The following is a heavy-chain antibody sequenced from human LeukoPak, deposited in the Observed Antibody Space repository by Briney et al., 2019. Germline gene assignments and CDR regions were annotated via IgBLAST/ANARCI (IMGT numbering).Heavy chain of an antibody. D-gene: IGHD5-24*01. CDR1: GGSISSSSYY. CDR3: ARGQSRDGSVGVPGWFDP. J-gene: IGHJ5*02. V-gene: IGHV4-39*07. Sequence: SETLSLTCTVSGGSISSSSYYWGWISQPPGKGLEWIGSIYYSGSTYYNPSLKSRVTISVDTSKNQFSLKLSSVTAADTAVYYCARGQSRDGSVGVPGWFDPWGQGTLVTVSS. CDR2: IYYSGST.